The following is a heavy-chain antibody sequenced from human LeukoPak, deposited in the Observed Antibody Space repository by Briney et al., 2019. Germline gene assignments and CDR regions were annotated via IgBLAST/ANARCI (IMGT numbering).Heavy chain of an antibody. CDR2: IRSKANNYAT. CDR3: ARESEHSVSQVDFDL. V-gene: IGHV3-73*01. CDR1: GFTFSGSA. D-gene: IGHD2-15*01. J-gene: IGHJ3*01. Sequence: PGGSLRPSRAASGFTFSGSAMHWVRQVSGKGLEWVGRIRSKANNYATAYAASVKGRFTISRDDSQNTAYLQMNSPKTEDTAVYYCARESEHSVSQVDFDLWGQGTMVTVSS.